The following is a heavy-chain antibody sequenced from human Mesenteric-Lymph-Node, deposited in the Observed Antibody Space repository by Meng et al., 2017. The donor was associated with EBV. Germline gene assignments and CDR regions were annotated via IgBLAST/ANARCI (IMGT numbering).Heavy chain of an antibody. J-gene: IGHJ4*02. Sequence: QLQEFGSGLGQPSRTLSLTGAVSGGSVSIGVYCWSWIRQPPGKGLEWIGYIYHFGSPNYNPSLKSRVTISVDRSKNQFSLNLTSMTAADTAVYYCARRGIAEGFDFWGQGTLVTVSS. CDR1: GGSVSIGVYC. CDR3: ARRGIAEGFDF. V-gene: IGHV4-30-2*01. CDR2: IYHFGSP.